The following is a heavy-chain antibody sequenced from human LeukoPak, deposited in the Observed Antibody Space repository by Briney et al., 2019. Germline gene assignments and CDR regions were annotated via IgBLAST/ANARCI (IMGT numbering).Heavy chain of an antibody. D-gene: IGHD1-26*01. CDR2: INPNRGGT. V-gene: IGHV1-2*02. CDR1: GYTFTAYY. CDR3: TRAGSGSYYLHYFDY. Sequence: ASVKVSCKASGYTFTAYYMHWVRQAPGQGLEWMAWINPNRGGTNYAQQFQGRVTMTRDTSIRTAYMELTRPRSDDPAVHYCTRAGSGSYYLHYFDYWGEGALVTVSS. J-gene: IGHJ4*02.